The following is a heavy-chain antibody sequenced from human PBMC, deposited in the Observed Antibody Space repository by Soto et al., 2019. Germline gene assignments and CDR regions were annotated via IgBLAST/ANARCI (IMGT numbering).Heavy chain of an antibody. J-gene: IGHJ4*02. Sequence: QVQLEQWGAGLLKPSETLSLTCAVYGGSFSGYYWSWIRQPTGKGLEWLGEINHSAITDYNPSLKSRVTISIDTSKNQFSLKLDSVTAADTAVYYCAIGPRMWLPGGGYWGQGTLVTVSS. D-gene: IGHD6-19*01. CDR1: GGSFSGYY. V-gene: IGHV4-34*01. CDR2: INHSAIT. CDR3: AIGPRMWLPGGGY.